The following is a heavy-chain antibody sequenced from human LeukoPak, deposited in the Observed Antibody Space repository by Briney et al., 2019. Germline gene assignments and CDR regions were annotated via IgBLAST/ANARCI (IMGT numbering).Heavy chain of an antibody. Sequence: PGGSLRLSCAASGFTFSSYWMSWVRQAPGKGLEWVANIKQDGSEKYYVDSVKGRFTISRDNAKNSLYLQMNSLRAEDTAVYYCARAPGGELLVGDFDYWGQGTLVTVSS. J-gene: IGHJ4*02. CDR3: ARAPGGELLVGDFDY. V-gene: IGHV3-7*01. CDR1: GFTFSSYW. CDR2: IKQDGSEK. D-gene: IGHD1-26*01.